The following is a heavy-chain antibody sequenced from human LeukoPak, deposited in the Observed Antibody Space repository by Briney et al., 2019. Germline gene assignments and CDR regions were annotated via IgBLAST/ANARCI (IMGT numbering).Heavy chain of an antibody. D-gene: IGHD3-10*01. V-gene: IGHV3-23*01. J-gene: IGHJ5*02. CDR2: ISSVAGDT. CDR3: ARVALGSYNWFDP. CDR1: GFTFTYVA. Sequence: PGGSLRLSGSASGFTFTYVAMSWVRQAPGKGLEWVSSISSVAGDTYYADSVKGRFTISGDNSKTTLYLQMNSLRAEDTAVYYCARVALGSYNWFDPWGQGTLVIVSS.